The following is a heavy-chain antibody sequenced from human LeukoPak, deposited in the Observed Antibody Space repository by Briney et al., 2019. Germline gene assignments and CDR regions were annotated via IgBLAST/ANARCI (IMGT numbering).Heavy chain of an antibody. CDR1: GFIFGNYV. CDR2: VSYDETNK. D-gene: IGHD1-1*01. V-gene: IGHV3-30-3*01. CDR3: TREGGAGGFDY. Sequence: GGSLRLSCAASGFIFGNYVMHWVRQAPSKGLEWVATVSYDETNKYYAESVKGRFTISRDNVKNTLFLQLNSLRSEDTAVYYRTREGGAGGFDYWGQGTLVTVSS. J-gene: IGHJ4*02.